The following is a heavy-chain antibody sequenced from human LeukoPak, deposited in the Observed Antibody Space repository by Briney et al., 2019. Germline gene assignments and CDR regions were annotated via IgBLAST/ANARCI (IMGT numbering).Heavy chain of an antibody. CDR2: IYHSGST. V-gene: IGHV4-4*02. Sequence: NTSETLSLTCAVSGGSISSGTWWSWVRQPPGKGLEWIGEIYHSGSTNNNPSLKSRVTISVDTSKNQFSLKLSSVTAADTAVYYCARVWDRGAFGIWGQGTMVTVSS. CDR1: GGSISSGTW. D-gene: IGHD3-16*01. CDR3: ARVWDRGAFGI. J-gene: IGHJ3*02.